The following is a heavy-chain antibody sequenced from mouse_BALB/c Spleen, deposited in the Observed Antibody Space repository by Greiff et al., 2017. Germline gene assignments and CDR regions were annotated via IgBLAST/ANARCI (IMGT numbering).Heavy chain of an antibody. D-gene: IGHD1-1*01. J-gene: IGHJ1*01. V-gene: IGHV1S137*01. Sequence: QVQLKESGAELVRPGVSVKISCKGSGYTFTDYAMHWVKQSHAKGLEWIGVISTYYGDASYNQKFKGKATMTVDKSSSTAYMELARLTSEDSAIYYCARDYGSTYWYFDVWGAGTTVTVSS. CDR2: ISTYYGDA. CDR3: ARDYGSTYWYFDV. CDR1: GYTFTDYA.